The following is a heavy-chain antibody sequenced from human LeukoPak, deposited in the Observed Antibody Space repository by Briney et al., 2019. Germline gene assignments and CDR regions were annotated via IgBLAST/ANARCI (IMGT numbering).Heavy chain of an antibody. Sequence: ASVKVSCKASGHTFTSYYMHWVRRAPGQGLEWMGWINPNSGGTNYAQKFQGRVTMTRDTSISTAYMELSRLRSDDTAVYYCARDLGDFDSYGYGYWGQGTLVTVSS. CDR1: GHTFTSYY. CDR2: INPNSGGT. V-gene: IGHV1-2*02. D-gene: IGHD5-18*01. J-gene: IGHJ4*02. CDR3: ARDLGDFDSYGYGY.